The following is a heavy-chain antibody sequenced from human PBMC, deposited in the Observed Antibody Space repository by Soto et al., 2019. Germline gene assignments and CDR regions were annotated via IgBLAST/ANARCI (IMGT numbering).Heavy chain of an antibody. J-gene: IGHJ4*02. Sequence: GASVKVSCKASGYTFTSYDINWVRQATGQGLEWMGWMNPNSGNTGYAQKFQGRVTMTRNTSISTAYMELSSLRSEDTAVYYCARGASNYDFWSGYYGSRYYFDYRGQGTMVTVYS. CDR1: GYTFTSYD. D-gene: IGHD3-3*01. V-gene: IGHV1-8*01. CDR2: MNPNSGNT. CDR3: ARGASNYDFWSGYYGSRYYFDY.